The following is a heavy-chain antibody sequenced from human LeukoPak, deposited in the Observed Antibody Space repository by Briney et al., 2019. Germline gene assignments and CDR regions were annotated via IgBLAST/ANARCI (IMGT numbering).Heavy chain of an antibody. CDR3: AKQERWLQFNS. CDR1: GGSVSSDF. J-gene: IGHJ4*02. V-gene: IGHV4-59*08. CDR2: ISNSGST. Sequence: SETLSLTCSVTGGSVSSDFWSWSRQPPGKGLEWIGYISNSGSTKYNPSLNSRVAISTDTSKNQFFLSLSSVTAADTAVYYCAKQERWLQFNSWGQGTLVTVSS. D-gene: IGHD5-24*01.